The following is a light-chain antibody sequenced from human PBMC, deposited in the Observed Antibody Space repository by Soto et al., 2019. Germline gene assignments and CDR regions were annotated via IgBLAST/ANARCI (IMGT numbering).Light chain of an antibody. CDR2: EVN. V-gene: IGLV2-8*01. CDR3: SSYAGNNVLV. Sequence: QSVLTQPPSASGSPGQSVTIPCTGTSSDGGGYNYVSWYQQHPGKAPRLMIYEVNKRPSGVPYRFSGSKSGNTASLTVSGLEADDEAVYCCSSYAGNNVLVFGGGTKLTVL. J-gene: IGLJ2*01. CDR1: SSDGGGYNY.